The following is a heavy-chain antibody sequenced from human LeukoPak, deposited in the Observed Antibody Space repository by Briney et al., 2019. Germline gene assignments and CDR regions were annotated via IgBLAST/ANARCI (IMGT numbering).Heavy chain of an antibody. CDR3: VPHGVNTINY. V-gene: IGHV3-7*01. D-gene: IGHD2-21*01. CDR1: GFTFSSYW. J-gene: IGHJ4*02. CDR2: IKTDGSEK. Sequence: GGSLRLSCAASGFTFSSYWMSWVRQAPGKGLEWVANIKTDGSEKYYVDSLKGRFTISRDNAKNSLYLQMNNLRDEDTAVYYCVPHGVNTINYWGQGTLVTVSS.